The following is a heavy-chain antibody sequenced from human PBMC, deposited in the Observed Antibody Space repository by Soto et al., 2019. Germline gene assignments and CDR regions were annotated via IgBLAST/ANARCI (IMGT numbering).Heavy chain of an antibody. CDR2: IYWDDDK. Sequence: QITLKESGPTLVKPTQTLTLTCTFSGFSLSTNGVGVGWIRQPPGKALEWLALIYWDDDKHYSPSLKSRLTTXXDTAKNQVVLTMTNMDPVDTGTYYCAHVEATVTKVWGQGTLVTVSA. D-gene: IGHD4-17*01. CDR1: GFSLSTNGVG. V-gene: IGHV2-5*02. J-gene: IGHJ4*02. CDR3: AHVEATVTKV.